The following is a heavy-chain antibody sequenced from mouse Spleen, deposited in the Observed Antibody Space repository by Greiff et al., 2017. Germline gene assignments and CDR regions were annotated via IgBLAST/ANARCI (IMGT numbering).Heavy chain of an antibody. V-gene: IGHV1-42*01. CDR3: ARSGGIYDGYLDY. D-gene: IGHD2-3*01. CDR2: INPSTGGT. CDR1: GYSFTGYY. Sequence: VQLQQSGPELVKPGASVKISCKASGYSFTGYYMNWVKQSPEKSLEWIGEINPSTGGTTYNQKFKAKATLTVDKSSSTAYMQLKSLTSEDSAVYYCARSGGIYDGYLDYWGQGTTLTVSS. J-gene: IGHJ2*01.